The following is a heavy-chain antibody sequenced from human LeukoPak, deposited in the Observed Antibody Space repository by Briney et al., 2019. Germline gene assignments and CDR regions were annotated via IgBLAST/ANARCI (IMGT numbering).Heavy chain of an antibody. Sequence: ASVKVSRKASGYTFTSYGISWVRQAPGQGLEWMGWISAYNGNTNYAQKLQGRVTMTTDTSTSTAYMELRSLRSDDTAVYYCARANSGYYLVNDDYWGQGTLVTVSS. CDR1: GYTFTSYG. CDR2: ISAYNGNT. J-gene: IGHJ4*02. CDR3: ARANSGYYLVNDDY. V-gene: IGHV1-18*04. D-gene: IGHD3-22*01.